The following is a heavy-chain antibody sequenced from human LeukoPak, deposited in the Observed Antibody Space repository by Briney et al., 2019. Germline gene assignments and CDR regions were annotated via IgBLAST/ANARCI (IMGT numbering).Heavy chain of an antibody. J-gene: IGHJ4*02. CDR1: GDSVSSSSAA. V-gene: IGHV6-1*01. D-gene: IGHD2-15*01. Sequence: SQTLSLTWAISGDSVSSSSAAWNWIRQSPSRGLEWLGRTYYRSKWYNDDAVSVKRRITINPDTSQNQFSLQLNSVTPEDTAVYYCGRGYLTRGRYYYDSWGQGTLVTVSS. CDR2: TYYRSKWYN. CDR3: GRGYLTRGRYYYDS.